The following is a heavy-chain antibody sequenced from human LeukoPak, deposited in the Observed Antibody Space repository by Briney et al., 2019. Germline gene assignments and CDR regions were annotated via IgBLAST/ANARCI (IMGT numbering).Heavy chain of an antibody. D-gene: IGHD1-14*01. V-gene: IGHV4-30-2*01. CDR3: VKDRGNHVTDY. CDR1: GGSISSGGYY. J-gene: IGHJ4*02. CDR2: ICYSGNT. Sequence: SQTLSLTCTVSGGSISSGGYYWSWIPQPPGKGLEWIGTICYSGNTFYNPSLQSRVTISVDTSKNQFSLRLTSVAAADTAVYYCVKDRGNHVTDYWGQGTLVTVSS.